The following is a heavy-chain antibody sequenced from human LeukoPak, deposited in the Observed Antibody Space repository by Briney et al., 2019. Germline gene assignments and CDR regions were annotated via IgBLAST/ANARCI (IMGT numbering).Heavy chain of an antibody. CDR2: INTDGSTT. D-gene: IGHD2-15*01. V-gene: IGHV3-74*01. Sequence: PGGSLRLSCAASGFTFSSYWMHWVRQAPGKGLAWVSRINTDGSTTNYAGSVKGRFTISRDNAENTLYLQVNSLRVEDTAVYYCTRRVSATRWFDPWGQGTLVTVSS. CDR3: TRRVSATRWFDP. J-gene: IGHJ5*02. CDR1: GFTFSSYW.